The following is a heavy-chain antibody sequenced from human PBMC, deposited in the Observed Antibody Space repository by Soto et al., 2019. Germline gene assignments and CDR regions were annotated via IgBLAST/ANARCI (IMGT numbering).Heavy chain of an antibody. CDR3: ARVWGGAFDI. Sequence: QVQLQESGPGLVKPSETLSLTCTVSGGSISSYYWSWIRQPPGKGLEWIGYIYYSGSTNYNPSLQRRVTISVDTSKNQFYLKLSSVTAADTAVYYCARVWGGAFDIWGQGTIVTVSS. CDR2: IYYSGST. D-gene: IGHD3-10*01. J-gene: IGHJ3*02. V-gene: IGHV4-59*01. CDR1: GGSISSYY.